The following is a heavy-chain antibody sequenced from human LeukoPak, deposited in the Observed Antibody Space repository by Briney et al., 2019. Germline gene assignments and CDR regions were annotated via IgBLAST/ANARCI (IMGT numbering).Heavy chain of an antibody. Sequence: PSQTLSLTCTVSGGSISSGGYYWSWIRQPPGKGLEWIGEINHSGSTNYNPSLKSRVTISVDTSKNQFSLKLSSVTAADTAVYYCARDSWYSSGSGYFDYWGQGTLVTVSS. J-gene: IGHJ4*02. CDR3: ARDSWYSSGSGYFDY. CDR2: INHSGST. CDR1: GGSISSGGYY. D-gene: IGHD6-19*01. V-gene: IGHV4-30-2*01.